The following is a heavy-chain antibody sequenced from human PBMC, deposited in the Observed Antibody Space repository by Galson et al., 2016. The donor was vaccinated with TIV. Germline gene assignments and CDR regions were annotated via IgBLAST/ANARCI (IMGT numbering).Heavy chain of an antibody. CDR2: ISSNSVTL. CDR1: GFTFGDFA. D-gene: IGHD5-18*01. CDR3: TKGRGYSYGSPQDYYYGMDV. Sequence: SLRLSCAASGFTFGDFAVHWVRQPPGKGLEWVSGISSNSVTLGYADSVKGRFTISRDNAKNSPYLQMSSLRAEDTALYYCTKGRGYSYGSPQDYYYGMDVWGRGTPVTVSS. J-gene: IGHJ6*02. V-gene: IGHV3-9*01.